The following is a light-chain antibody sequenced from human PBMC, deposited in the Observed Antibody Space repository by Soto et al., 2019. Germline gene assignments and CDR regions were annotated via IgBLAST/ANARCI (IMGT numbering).Light chain of an antibody. Sequence: QSVLTQPPSVSGAPGQRVTLSCTWSSSNIGAGFDVHWYQQLPGTAPKLLIYGNSNRPSGVPDRFSGSKYGTSASLAITGLQADDEADYYCQSYDRSLSGSVFGTGTKLTVL. CDR1: SSNIGAGFD. CDR2: GNS. J-gene: IGLJ1*01. V-gene: IGLV1-40*01. CDR3: QSYDRSLSGSV.